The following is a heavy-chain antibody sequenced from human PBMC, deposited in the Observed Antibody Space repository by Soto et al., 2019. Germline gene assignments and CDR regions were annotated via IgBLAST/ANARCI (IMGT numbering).Heavy chain of an antibody. CDR1: GFTFSSYA. Sequence: QVQLVESGGGVVQPGRSLRLSCAASGFTFSSYAMHWVRQAPGKGLEWVAVISYDGSNKYYADSVKGRFTISRDNSKNTLYLQMNSLRAEDTAVYYCARDRQLDCSSTSCYVTYYYYGMDVWGQGTTSPSP. J-gene: IGHJ6*02. V-gene: IGHV3-30-3*01. CDR2: ISYDGSNK. CDR3: ARDRQLDCSSTSCYVTYYYYGMDV. D-gene: IGHD2-2*01.